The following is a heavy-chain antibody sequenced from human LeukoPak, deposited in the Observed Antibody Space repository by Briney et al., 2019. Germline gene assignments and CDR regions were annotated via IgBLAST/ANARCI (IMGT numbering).Heavy chain of an antibody. CDR2: INHSGST. V-gene: IGHV4-34*01. D-gene: IGHD6-13*01. J-gene: IGHJ4*02. CDR3: ARANPQQQLAFDY. Sequence: SETLSLTCAVYGGSFSGYYWSWIRQPPGKGLEWIGEINHSGSTNYNPSLKSRVTISVDTSKNQFSLKLSSVTAADTAVYYCARANPQQQLAFDYWGQGTLVTVSS. CDR1: GGSFSGYY.